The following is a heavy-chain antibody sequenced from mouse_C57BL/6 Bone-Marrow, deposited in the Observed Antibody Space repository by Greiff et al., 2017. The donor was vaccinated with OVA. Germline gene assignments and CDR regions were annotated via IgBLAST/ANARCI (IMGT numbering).Heavy chain of an antibody. CDR2: IYPGSGST. J-gene: IGHJ2*01. D-gene: IGHD1-1*01. CDR1: GYTFTSYW. V-gene: IGHV1-55*01. CDR3: AREGIYYYGSIDY. Sequence: QVQLQQPGAELVKPGASVKMSCKASGYTFTSYWITWVKQRPGQGLEWIGDIYPGSGSTNYNEKFKNKATLTVDTSSSTAYMQLSSLTSEDSAVYYCAREGIYYYGSIDYWGQGTTLTVSS.